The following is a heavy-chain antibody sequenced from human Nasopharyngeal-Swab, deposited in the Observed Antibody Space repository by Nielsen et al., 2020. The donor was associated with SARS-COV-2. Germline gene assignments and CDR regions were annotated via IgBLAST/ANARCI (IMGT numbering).Heavy chain of an antibody. Sequence: LKISCAVSGFTFSSYSMSWVRQAPGKGLEWVSLITSSSSYIYYADSVKGRFTISRDNAKNFLYLQMNSLRAEDTAVYYCARDSTSKYFDGSGYSFNSWGQGTLVTVS. V-gene: IGHV3-21*01. CDR1: GFTFSSYS. CDR3: ARDSTSKYFDGSGYSFNS. J-gene: IGHJ4*02. CDR2: ITSSSSYI. D-gene: IGHD3-22*01.